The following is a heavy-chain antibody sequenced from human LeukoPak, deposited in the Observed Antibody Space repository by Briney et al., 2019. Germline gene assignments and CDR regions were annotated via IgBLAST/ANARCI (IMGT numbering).Heavy chain of an antibody. CDR3: ARVDYYDSSGYYFNNWFDP. CDR2: IYYSGST. CDR1: GGSISSYY. Sequence: PSETLSLTCTVSGGSISSYYWSWIRQPPGKGLEWLVYIYYSGSTNYNPSLKSRVTISVDTSKNQFSLKLSSVTAADTAVYYCARVDYYDSSGYYFNNWFDPWGQGTLVTVSS. J-gene: IGHJ5*02. V-gene: IGHV4-59*01. D-gene: IGHD3-22*01.